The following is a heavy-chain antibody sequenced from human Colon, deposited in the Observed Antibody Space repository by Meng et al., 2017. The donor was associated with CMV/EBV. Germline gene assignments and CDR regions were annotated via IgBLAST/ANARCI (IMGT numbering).Heavy chain of an antibody. D-gene: IGHD6-19*01. V-gene: IGHV3-23*01. Sequence: GESLKISCTASRFTFSSYAMSWVRQAPGKGLEWVSAISASGTNTYYADSVKGRFTISRDNAKNSLYLQMNSLRAEDTAVYYCAKVYSSGWDDGIDVWGQGTTVTVSS. CDR3: AKVYSSGWDDGIDV. CDR2: ISASGTNT. J-gene: IGHJ6*02. CDR1: RFTFSSYA.